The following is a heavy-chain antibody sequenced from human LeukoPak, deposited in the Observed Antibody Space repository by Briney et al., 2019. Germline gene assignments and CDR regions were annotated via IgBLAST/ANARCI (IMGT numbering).Heavy chain of an antibody. J-gene: IGHJ4*02. Sequence: ASVKVSCKVSGYTLTELSMHWVRQAPGKGREWMGGFDPEDGETIYAQKFQGRVTTTEDTSTDTAYMELSSLRSEATAVYYCATDPSGVPLTGYPYWGQGTLVTVSS. CDR3: ATDPSGVPLTGYPY. CDR2: FDPEDGET. D-gene: IGHD3-9*01. CDR1: GYTLTELS. V-gene: IGHV1-24*01.